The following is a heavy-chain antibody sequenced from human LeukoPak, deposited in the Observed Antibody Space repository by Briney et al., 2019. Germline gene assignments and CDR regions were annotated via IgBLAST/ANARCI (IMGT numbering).Heavy chain of an antibody. CDR3: ARLLDYYFDY. J-gene: IGHJ4*02. V-gene: IGHV1-69*01. CDR2: IIPIFGTA. D-gene: IGHD3/OR15-3a*01. Sequence: GSSMKVSCKASGGTFSSYAISWVRQAPGQGLEWMGGIIPIFGTANYAQKFQGRVTITADESTSTAYMELSSLRSEDTAAYYCARLLDYYFDYWGQGTLVTVSS. CDR1: GGTFSSYA.